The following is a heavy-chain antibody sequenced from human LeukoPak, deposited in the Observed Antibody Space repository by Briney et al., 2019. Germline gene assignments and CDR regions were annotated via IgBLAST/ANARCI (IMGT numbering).Heavy chain of an antibody. Sequence: SETLSLTCAVYGGSFSGYYWSWIRQPPGKGLEWIGEINHSGSTNYNPSLRSRVTISVDTSKNQFSLKLSSVTAADTAAYYCARGDIVVVVAATKGASWFDPWGQGTLVTVSS. J-gene: IGHJ5*02. CDR2: INHSGST. V-gene: IGHV4-34*01. CDR1: GGSFSGYY. D-gene: IGHD2-15*01. CDR3: ARGDIVVVVAATKGASWFDP.